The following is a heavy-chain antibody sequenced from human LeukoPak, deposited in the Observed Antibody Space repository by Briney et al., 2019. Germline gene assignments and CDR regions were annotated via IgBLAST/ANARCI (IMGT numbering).Heavy chain of an antibody. CDR2: FNPASGGT. CDR3: ARGLYYGGNQRAHDAFDI. CDR1: GYIFTDYY. J-gene: IGHJ3*02. Sequence: ASVKVSCKASGYIFTDYYMHWVRQAPGQGLEWMGWFNPASGGTKYAQKFQGRVTMTRDTSINTAYMELSNLGLDDTAVYYCARGLYYGGNQRAHDAFDIWGQGTLVTVSS. V-gene: IGHV1-2*02. D-gene: IGHD4-23*01.